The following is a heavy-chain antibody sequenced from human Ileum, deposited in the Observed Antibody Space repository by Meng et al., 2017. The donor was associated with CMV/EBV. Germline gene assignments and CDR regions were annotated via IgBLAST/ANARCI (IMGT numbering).Heavy chain of an antibody. CDR1: GFTFSSYA. Sequence: GESLKISCAASGFTFSSYAMSWVLQAPGKGLEWVSVIYSSGGTNYADSVRGRFTISRDSSKNTLYLQMNSLRVEDTAVYYCGRPLDSQLTGEYGIDVWGQGTTVTVSS. CDR3: GRPLDSQLTGEYGIDV. V-gene: IGHV3-23*05. J-gene: IGHJ6*02. D-gene: IGHD7-27*01. CDR2: IYSSGGT.